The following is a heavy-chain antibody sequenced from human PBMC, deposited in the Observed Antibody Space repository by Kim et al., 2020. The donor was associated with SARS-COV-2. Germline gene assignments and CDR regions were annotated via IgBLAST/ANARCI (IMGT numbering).Heavy chain of an antibody. Sequence: SETLSLTCTVSGGSISSSSYYWGWIRQPPGKGLEWIGSIYYSGSTYYNPSLKSRVTISVDTSKNQFSLKLRSVTAADTAVYYCARDRPTRNPSGYYGSGSYTRVFAYYFDYWGQGTLVTVSS. J-gene: IGHJ4*02. CDR3: ARDRPTRNPSGYYGSGSYTRVFAYYFDY. CDR2: IYYSGST. CDR1: GGSISSSSYY. D-gene: IGHD3-10*01. V-gene: IGHV4-39*07.